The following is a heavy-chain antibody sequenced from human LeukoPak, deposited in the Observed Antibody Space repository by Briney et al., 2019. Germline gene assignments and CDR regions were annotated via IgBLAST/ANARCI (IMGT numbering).Heavy chain of an antibody. D-gene: IGHD3-10*01. CDR3: STDLGLTMIRGVLVS. CDR2: IKSKADGETT. J-gene: IGHJ4*02. CDR1: GFTFTHAW. Sequence: GGSLRLSCAASGFTFTHAWMTWVRQAPGKGLEWVGRIKSKADGETTDYAAPVKGRFFLSRDDSEAMLYLQMNYLETEDTAVYYCSTDLGLTMIRGVLVSWGQGTLVTVSS. V-gene: IGHV3-15*01.